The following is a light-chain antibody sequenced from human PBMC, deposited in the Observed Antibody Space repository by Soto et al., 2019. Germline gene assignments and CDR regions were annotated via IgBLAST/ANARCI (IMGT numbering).Light chain of an antibody. CDR2: GAS. Sequence: DIQMTQSPSSLSASVGDRVTITCRASQSISFYLNWYQHRPGKAPQLLIYGASTLRSGVPSRFSGRGSGTDFTLTITIRNPEDLANDSCQEGYTSSSTFGQGTTVEI. J-gene: IGKJ1*01. CDR1: QSISFY. V-gene: IGKV1-39*01. CDR3: QEGYTSSST.